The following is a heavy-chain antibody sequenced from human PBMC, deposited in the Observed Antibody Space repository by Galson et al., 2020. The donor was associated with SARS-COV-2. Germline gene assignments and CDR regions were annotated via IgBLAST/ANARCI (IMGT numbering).Heavy chain of an antibody. CDR3: ARLHYGEYAPEAFDI. D-gene: IGHD4-17*01. J-gene: IGHJ3*02. Sequence: SETLSLTCAVYGGSFSGYFWSWIRQPPGKGLEWIGYISHSGGTYYNPSLKSRVTISGDRSKNQFSLRLSSVTAADTAVYYCARLHYGEYAPEAFDIWVPGTRVTVAS. V-gene: IGHV4-30-2*01. CDR2: ISHSGGT. CDR1: GGSFSGYF.